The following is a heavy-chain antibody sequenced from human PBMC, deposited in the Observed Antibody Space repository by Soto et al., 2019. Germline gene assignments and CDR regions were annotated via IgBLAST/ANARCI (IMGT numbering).Heavy chain of an antibody. CDR1: GGSFSGYY. J-gene: IGHJ4*02. Sequence: SETLSLTCAVYGGSFSGYYWSWIRQPPGKGLEWIGEINHSGSTNYNPSLKSRVTISVDTSKNQFSLKLSSVTAADTAVYYCASLRGSSIAAREDDYWGQGTLVTVSS. V-gene: IGHV4-34*01. CDR3: ASLRGSSIAAREDDY. D-gene: IGHD6-6*01. CDR2: INHSGST.